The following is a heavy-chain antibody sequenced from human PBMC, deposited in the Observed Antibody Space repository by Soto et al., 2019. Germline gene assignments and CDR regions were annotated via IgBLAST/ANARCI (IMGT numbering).Heavy chain of an antibody. Sequence: QVQLVESGGGVVQPGRSLRLSCAASGFTFSSYAMHWVRRAPGKGLEWMAVMSYDGSNKYYADSVKGRFTISRDNSKNTMHLQMSGQRPEDTALDCWERDGGAYWGQGSLVIVSS. D-gene: IGHD3-16*01. J-gene: IGHJ4*02. V-gene: IGHV3-30-3*01. CDR2: MSYDGSNK. CDR3: ERDGGAY. CDR1: GFTFSSYA.